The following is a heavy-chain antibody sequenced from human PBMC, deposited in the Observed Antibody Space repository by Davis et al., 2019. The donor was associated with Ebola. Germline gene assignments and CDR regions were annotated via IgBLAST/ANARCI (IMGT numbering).Heavy chain of an antibody. CDR1: GGSISSYY. J-gene: IGHJ4*02. V-gene: IGHV4-59*08. CDR3: ARFYFYGTSTYYPS. D-gene: IGHD3-22*01. CDR2: IYYIGST. Sequence: GSLRLSCTVSGGSISSYYWSWVRQPPGKGLEWLGYIYYIGSTNYNPSLGGRVTISLDTSKNQFSLRLSSVAAADTAVYYCARFYFYGTSTYYPSWGQGSLVTVTS.